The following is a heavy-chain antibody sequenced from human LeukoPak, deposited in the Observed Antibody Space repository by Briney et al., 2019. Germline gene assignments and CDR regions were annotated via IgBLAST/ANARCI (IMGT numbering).Heavy chain of an antibody. D-gene: IGHD2-2*01. CDR1: GYSFTSGHY. J-gene: IGHJ4*02. CDR3: ARYCTSTTCILRGFDY. CDR2: IYHTGSA. V-gene: IGHV4-38-2*01. Sequence: SETLSLTCSVSGYSFTSGHYWGWIRPPPGKGLEWIANIYHTGSAHYNPSLKSRVTISVDTSKNQFYLKLNSVTGGGTDVYYCARYCTSTTCILRGFDYWGQGTLVTVSS.